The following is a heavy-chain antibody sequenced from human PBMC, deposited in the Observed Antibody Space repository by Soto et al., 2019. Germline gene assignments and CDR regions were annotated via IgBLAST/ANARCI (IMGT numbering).Heavy chain of an antibody. CDR3: ARGGHCTNGVCSARDY. V-gene: IGHV4-34*01. Sequence: SETLSLTCAVYCGSFSGYYWSWIRQPPGKGLEWIGEINHSGSTNYNPSLKSRVTISVDTSKNQFSLKLSSVTAADTAVYYCARGGHCTNGVCSARDYWGQGTQVTVSS. CDR1: CGSFSGYY. CDR2: INHSGST. J-gene: IGHJ4*02. D-gene: IGHD2-8*01.